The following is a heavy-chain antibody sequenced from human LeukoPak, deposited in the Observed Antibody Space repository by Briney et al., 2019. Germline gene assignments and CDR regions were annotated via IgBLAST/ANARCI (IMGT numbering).Heavy chain of an antibody. CDR2: IIPIFGTA. J-gene: IGHJ4*02. V-gene: IGHV1-69*13. Sequence: SVKVSCKASGGTFSSYAISWVRQAPGQGLEWMGGIIPIFGTANYAQKFQGRVTITADESASTAYMELSSLRSEDTAVYYCARGSHYYDSSGLFDYWGQGTLVTVSS. CDR3: ARGSHYYDSSGLFDY. CDR1: GGTFSSYA. D-gene: IGHD3-22*01.